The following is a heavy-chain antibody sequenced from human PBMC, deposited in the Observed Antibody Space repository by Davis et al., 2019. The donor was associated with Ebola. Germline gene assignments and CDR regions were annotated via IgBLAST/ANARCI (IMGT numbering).Heavy chain of an antibody. CDR1: GFTFSSYA. CDR2: ISYDGSNK. J-gene: IGHJ3*02. CDR3: ARRGWDDAFDI. D-gene: IGHD6-19*01. V-gene: IGHV3-30*04. Sequence: GESLKIPCAASGFTFSSYAMHWVRQAPGKGPEWVAVISYDGSNKYYADPVKGRFTISRDNAKNTLYLQMNSRRAEDTAVYYCARRGWDDAFDIWGQGTMVTVSS.